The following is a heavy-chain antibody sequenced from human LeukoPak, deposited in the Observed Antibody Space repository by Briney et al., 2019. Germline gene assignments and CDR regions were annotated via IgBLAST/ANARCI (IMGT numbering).Heavy chain of an antibody. V-gene: IGHV1-69*04. CDR2: IIPILGIA. Sequence: SVKVSCKASGGTFSSYAISWVRQAPGQGLEWMGRIIPILGIANYAQKFQGRVTITADKSTSTAYMELSSLRSEDTAMYYCASRASSSSRGASDYWGQGTLVTVSS. J-gene: IGHJ4*02. CDR3: ASRASSSSRGASDY. D-gene: IGHD6-6*01. CDR1: GGTFSSYA.